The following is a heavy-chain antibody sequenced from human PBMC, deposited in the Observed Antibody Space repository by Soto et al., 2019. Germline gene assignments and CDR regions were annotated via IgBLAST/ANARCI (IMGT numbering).Heavy chain of an antibody. V-gene: IGHV4-59*08. CDR3: ARRLYGSGWS. CDR1: GASISSYY. D-gene: IGHD6-19*01. CDR2: IYNSEST. J-gene: IGHJ5*02. Sequence: QVQLQESGPGLVKPSETLSLTCTVSGASISSYYWSWIRQPPGKGLEWIGYIYNSESTYYNPSLTNRVTISIDTSKNQFSLKLRSVTAADTAVYYCARRLYGSGWSWGQGTLVTVSS.